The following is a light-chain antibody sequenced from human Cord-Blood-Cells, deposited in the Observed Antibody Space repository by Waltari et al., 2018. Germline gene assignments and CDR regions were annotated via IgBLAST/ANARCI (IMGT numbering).Light chain of an antibody. CDR2: LGS. Sequence: DIVWSQTLLSLSVSPGETRPLSRGSRQSLLHSNGYTYLYWYLQKPGHSPQLLIYLGSNRAAGVPDRFSGSGSGTDFTLKISRVEAEDVGVYYCMQALQTPYSFGQGTKLEIK. CDR3: MQALQTPYS. J-gene: IGKJ2*03. CDR1: QSLLHSNGYTY. V-gene: IGKV2-28*01.